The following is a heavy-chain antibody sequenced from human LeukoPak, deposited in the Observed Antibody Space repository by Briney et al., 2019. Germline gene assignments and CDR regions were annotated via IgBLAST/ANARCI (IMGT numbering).Heavy chain of an antibody. V-gene: IGHV4-61*01. CDR3: ARVYDSSGYYYLPAFDI. J-gene: IGHJ3*02. D-gene: IGHD3-22*01. CDR1: GGSVSSGSYY. Sequence: SETLSLTCTLSGGSVSSGSYYWSWIRQPPGKGLEWIGYIYYSGSTNYNPSLKSRVTISVDTSKNQFSLQLSSVTAADTAVYYCARVYDSSGYYYLPAFDIWGQGTMVTVSS. CDR2: IYYSGST.